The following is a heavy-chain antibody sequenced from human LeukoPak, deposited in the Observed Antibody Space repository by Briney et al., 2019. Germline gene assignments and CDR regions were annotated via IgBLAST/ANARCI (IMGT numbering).Heavy chain of an antibody. Sequence: ASVKVSCKASGYTFTSYDIIWVRQASGQGLEWMGWMNPNSGHTGYAQKFQGRVTMTRTASISTAYMELTSLTSEDSAVYYCARSIVGVRKRNDYWGQGTLVTVSS. CDR2: MNPNSGHT. J-gene: IGHJ4*02. D-gene: IGHD1-26*01. CDR1: GYTFTSYD. CDR3: ARSIVGVRKRNDY. V-gene: IGHV1-8*01.